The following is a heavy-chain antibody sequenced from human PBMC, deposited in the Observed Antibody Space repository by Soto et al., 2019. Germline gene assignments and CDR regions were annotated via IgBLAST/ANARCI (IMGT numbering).Heavy chain of an antibody. CDR1: GYSISSGYY. CDR2: IYHSGST. V-gene: IGHV4-38-2*01. Sequence: SETLSLTCAVSGYSISSGYYWGWIRQPPGKGLEWIGSIYHSGSTYYNPSLKSRVTISVDTSKNQFSLKLSSVTAADTAVYYCARGDYAYSFDYWGQGTLVTVSS. D-gene: IGHD4-17*01. CDR3: ARGDYAYSFDY. J-gene: IGHJ4*02.